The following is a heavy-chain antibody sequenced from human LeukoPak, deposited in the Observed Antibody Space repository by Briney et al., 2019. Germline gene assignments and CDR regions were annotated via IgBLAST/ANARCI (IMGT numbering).Heavy chain of an antibody. J-gene: IGHJ4*02. V-gene: IGHV3-74*01. CDR3: TRDTFGTRDS. CDR1: GYSFSSYW. CDR2: INEDGSCT. D-gene: IGHD2/OR15-2a*01. Sequence: GGSLRLSCAASGYSFSSYWMHGVRQGPGKGLVWVSRINEDGSCTSYAEPVRGRFTISRDNAKNTLYLQMNSMRAEDTAVYYCTRDTFGTRDSWGQGNLVTVSS.